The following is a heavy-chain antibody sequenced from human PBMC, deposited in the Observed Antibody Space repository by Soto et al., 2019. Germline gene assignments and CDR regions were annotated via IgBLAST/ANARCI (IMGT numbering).Heavy chain of an antibody. D-gene: IGHD6-6*01. V-gene: IGHV1-2*02. Sequence: GASVKVSCKASGYRFADYYMHWVLQSPLQWLEWMGCINPNNGGTKYAQKFQGRVTMTWDTPINTAYMELNRLRSDDTAMYYCARVRAARPDYSHYGMDVWGQGTTVTV. J-gene: IGHJ6*02. CDR1: GYRFADYY. CDR3: ARVRAARPDYSHYGMDV. CDR2: INPNNGGT.